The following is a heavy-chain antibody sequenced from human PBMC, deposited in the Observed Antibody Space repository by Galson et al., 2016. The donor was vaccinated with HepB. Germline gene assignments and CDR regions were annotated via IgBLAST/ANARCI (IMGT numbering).Heavy chain of an antibody. CDR3: ARGASTVLPLARIFDS. CDR2: TYYRSKWYD. Sequence: CAISGDSVSSNSAAWNWIRQSPSRGLEWLGRTYYRSKWYDDYALSVKSQISINPDTSRNQFSLQLNSVTPEDTAVYYCARGASTVLPLARIFDSWGQGTLVTVSS. CDR1: GDSVSSNSAA. D-gene: IGHD1-1*01. J-gene: IGHJ4*02. V-gene: IGHV6-1*01.